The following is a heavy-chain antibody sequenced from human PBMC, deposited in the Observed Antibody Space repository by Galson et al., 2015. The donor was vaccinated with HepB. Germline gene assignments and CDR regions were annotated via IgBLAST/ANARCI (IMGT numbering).Heavy chain of an antibody. CDR3: ARDHPYDFWSGRLDV. CDR1: GLMFSSYW. J-gene: IGHJ6*04. CDR2: IKQDGSEK. V-gene: IGHV3-7*03. Sequence: SLRLSCAASGLMFSSYWMTWVRQAPGKGLEWVANIKQDGSEKYYVGSVKGRFSIYRDNDENSLFLQMNSLRAEDTAVYYCARDHPYDFWSGRLDVWGKGTTVTVSS. D-gene: IGHD3-3*01.